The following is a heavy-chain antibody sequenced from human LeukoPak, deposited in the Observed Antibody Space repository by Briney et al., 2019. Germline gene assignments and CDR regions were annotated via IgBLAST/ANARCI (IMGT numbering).Heavy chain of an antibody. J-gene: IGHJ3*02. CDR3: ARVPDYGGNDAFDI. V-gene: IGHV4-30-4*08. CDR2: LYHSGST. D-gene: IGHD4-23*01. Sequence: SHTLSLTCTVSGCALSSGDYYWSWLRQPPGKGLECIGYLYHSGSTYHNPSLKSRVTISVDTSKNQFSLKLSSVTAADTAVYYCARVPDYGGNDAFDIWGQGTMVTVSS. CDR1: GCALSSGDYY.